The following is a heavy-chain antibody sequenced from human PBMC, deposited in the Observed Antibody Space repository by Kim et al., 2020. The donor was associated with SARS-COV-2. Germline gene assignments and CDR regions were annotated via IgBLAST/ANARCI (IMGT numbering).Heavy chain of an antibody. D-gene: IGHD2-15*01. CDR2: IHNSGST. CDR1: GGSISGSY. V-gene: IGHV4-59*13. Sequence: SETLSLTCIVSGGSISGSYWSWIRQSPGKGLEWIGYIHNSGSTNYNTSLKSRVTISLDTSNSQFSLKLTSVTAADTAVYYCARDIMVASSRYYFYLMDVWGQGTTVTVSS. J-gene: IGHJ6*02. CDR3: ARDIMVASSRYYFYLMDV.